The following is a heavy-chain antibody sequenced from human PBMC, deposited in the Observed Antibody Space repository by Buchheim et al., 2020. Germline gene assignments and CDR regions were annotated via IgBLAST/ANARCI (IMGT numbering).Heavy chain of an antibody. V-gene: IGHV1-46*01. CDR2: INPSGAGT. CDR1: GYTFTSYY. J-gene: IGHJ4*02. D-gene: IGHD6-13*01. CDR3: ARDRGAAAGTSPGY. Sequence: QVQLVQSGAEVKKPGASVKVSCKASGYTFTSYYVHWVRQAPGQGLEWMGIINPSGAGTSYSQKFQGRVTMPRDTSTIPVIMELSSLRSEDTAVYYCARDRGAAAGTSPGYWGQGTL.